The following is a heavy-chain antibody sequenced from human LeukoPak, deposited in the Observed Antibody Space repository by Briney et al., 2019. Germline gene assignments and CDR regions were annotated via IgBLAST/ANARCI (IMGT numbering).Heavy chain of an antibody. V-gene: IGHV3-21*01. CDR1: GFTFSSYS. CDR2: ISSSSSYI. D-gene: IGHD3-22*01. CDR3: ARPYDSSGYYYGAFDI. J-gene: IGHJ3*02. Sequence: PGGSLRLSCAASGFTFSSYSMNWVRQAPGKGLEWVSSISSSSSYIYYADSVKGRFTISRDNAKNSLYLQMNSLRAEDTAVYYCARPYDSSGYYYGAFDIWGQGTMVTVSS.